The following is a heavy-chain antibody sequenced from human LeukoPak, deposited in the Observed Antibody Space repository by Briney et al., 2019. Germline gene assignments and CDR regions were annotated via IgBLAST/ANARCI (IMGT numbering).Heavy chain of an antibody. CDR3: ARTTYYDFRSGYYILAS. J-gene: IGHJ4*02. Sequence: SETLSLTCSVSDGSISSHYWTWIRQSPGKGLEWIGYIYYGGTTNYNSSLKSRVTMSIDTTENQVSLRLRSVTAADAAVYYCARTTYYDFRSGYYILASWGQGALVTVSS. D-gene: IGHD3-3*01. V-gene: IGHV4-59*11. CDR1: DGSISSHY. CDR2: IYYGGTT.